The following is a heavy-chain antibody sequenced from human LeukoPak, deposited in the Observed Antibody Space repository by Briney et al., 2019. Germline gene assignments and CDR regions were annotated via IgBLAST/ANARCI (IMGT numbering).Heavy chain of an antibody. J-gene: IGHJ5*02. V-gene: IGHV4-4*09. CDR1: GGSISSYY. Sequence: SETLSLTCTVSGGSISSYYWSWIRQPPGKGLEWIGYIYTSGSTNYNPSLKSRVTISVDTSKNQFSLKLSSVTAADTAVYYCARQRNGHDSSGPNWFDPWGQGTLVTVSS. D-gene: IGHD3-22*01. CDR2: IYTSGST. CDR3: ARQRNGHDSSGPNWFDP.